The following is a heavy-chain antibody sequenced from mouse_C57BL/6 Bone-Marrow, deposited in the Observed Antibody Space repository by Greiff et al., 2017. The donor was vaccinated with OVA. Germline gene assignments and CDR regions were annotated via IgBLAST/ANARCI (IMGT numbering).Heavy chain of an antibody. CDR3: TRWALLLRSGSYFDY. D-gene: IGHD1-1*01. CDR1: GYTFTDYE. V-gene: IGHV1-15*01. Sequence: QVQLKQSGAELVRPGASVTLSCKASGYTFTDYEMHWVKQTPVHGLEWIGAIDPETGGTAYNQKFKGKAILTADKSSSTAYMELRSLTSEDSAVYYCTRWALLLRSGSYFDYWGQGTTLTVSS. J-gene: IGHJ2*01. CDR2: IDPETGGT.